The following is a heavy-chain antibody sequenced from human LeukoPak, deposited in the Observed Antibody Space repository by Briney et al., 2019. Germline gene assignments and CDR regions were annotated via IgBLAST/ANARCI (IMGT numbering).Heavy chain of an antibody. CDR2: VFYTGYT. D-gene: IGHD6-19*01. J-gene: IGHJ5*02. CDR1: GGSINNYY. Sequence: SETLSLTCTVSGGSINNYYWSWVRQPPGKGLEWIGYVFYTGYTHYNPSLKSRVTISVDTSKNQFSLKLRSVTAADTAVYYCARKGGWTRYNWFDPWGQGTLVTVSS. CDR3: ARKGGWTRYNWFDP. V-gene: IGHV4-59*12.